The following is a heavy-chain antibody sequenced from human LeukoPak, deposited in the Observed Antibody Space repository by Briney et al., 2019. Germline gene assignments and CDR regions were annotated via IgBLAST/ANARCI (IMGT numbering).Heavy chain of an antibody. J-gene: IGHJ4*02. Sequence: GGSLRLSRAASGFTFSSYSMNWVRQAPGKGLEWVSSISSSSSYIYYADSVKGRFTISRDNAKNSLYLQMNSLRAEDTAVYYCASSLGIAARPGYWGQGTLVTVSS. D-gene: IGHD6-6*01. V-gene: IGHV3-21*01. CDR3: ASSLGIAARPGY. CDR1: GFTFSSYS. CDR2: ISSSSSYI.